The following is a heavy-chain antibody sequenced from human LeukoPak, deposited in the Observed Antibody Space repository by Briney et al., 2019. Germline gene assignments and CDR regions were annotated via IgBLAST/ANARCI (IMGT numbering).Heavy chain of an antibody. CDR1: GFTFSSYA. Sequence: GGSLRLSCAASGFTFSSYAMQWVRQAPGKGLEWVAVISYDGSNKYYADSVKGRFTISRDNSKNTLYLQMNSLRAEDTAVYYCASGYCSGGSCSDFDYWGQGTLVTVSS. J-gene: IGHJ4*02. V-gene: IGHV3-30*04. D-gene: IGHD2-15*01. CDR3: ASGYCSGGSCSDFDY. CDR2: ISYDGSNK.